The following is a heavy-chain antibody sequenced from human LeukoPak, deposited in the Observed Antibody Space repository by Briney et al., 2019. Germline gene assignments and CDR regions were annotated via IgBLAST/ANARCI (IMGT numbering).Heavy chain of an antibody. Sequence: IGEINPSGSTNYNPSLKSRVTISVDTSKNQFSLKLSSVTAADTAVYYCARVHGYDYVFDYWGQGTLVTVSS. CDR3: ARVHGYDYVFDY. D-gene: IGHD5-12*01. J-gene: IGHJ4*02. CDR2: INPSGST. V-gene: IGHV4-34*01.